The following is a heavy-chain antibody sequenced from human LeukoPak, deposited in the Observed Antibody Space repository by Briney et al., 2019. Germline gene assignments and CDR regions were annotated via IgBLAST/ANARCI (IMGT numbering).Heavy chain of an antibody. CDR2: INSDGSST. V-gene: IGHV3-74*01. J-gene: IGHJ3*02. D-gene: IGHD7-27*01. Sequence: TRGSLRLSCAASGFTFSTYWMHWVRQAPGRGLVWVSRINSDGSSTSYADSVKGRFTISRDNAKNTLFLQMNTLRAEDTAVYYCAMGPKGGGWGAFDIWGQGTMVTVSS. CDR3: AMGPKGGGWGAFDI. CDR1: GFTFSTYW.